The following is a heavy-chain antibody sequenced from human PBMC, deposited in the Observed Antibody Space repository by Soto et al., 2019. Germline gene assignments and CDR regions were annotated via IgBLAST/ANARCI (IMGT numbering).Heavy chain of an antibody. Sequence: QVQLVESGGGLVKPGGSLRLSCAASGFTFSDYYMSWIRQAPGKGLEWVSYISSSGSTIYYADSVKGRFTISRDNAKNSLYLQMNSLRAEDTAVYYCARDFMGGRDTAMVTHYYYYMDVWGKGTTVTVSS. CDR1: GFTFSDYY. CDR2: ISSSGSTI. V-gene: IGHV3-11*01. CDR3: ARDFMGGRDTAMVTHYYYYMDV. D-gene: IGHD5-18*01. J-gene: IGHJ6*03.